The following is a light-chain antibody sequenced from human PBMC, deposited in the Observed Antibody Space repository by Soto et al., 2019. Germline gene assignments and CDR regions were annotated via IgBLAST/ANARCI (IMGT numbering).Light chain of an antibody. CDR1: SRDAGAYDY. CDR3: CSYADGSIYF. Sequence: QSVLTQPASVSGSPGQSITISCTGTSRDAGAYDYVSWYLQYPDKAPQLLIYYVDHRPSGVSSRFSGSKSGNTASLTISGLQAEDEGDYYCCSYADGSIYFFGTGTMLTVL. J-gene: IGLJ1*01. V-gene: IGLV2-14*03. CDR2: YVD.